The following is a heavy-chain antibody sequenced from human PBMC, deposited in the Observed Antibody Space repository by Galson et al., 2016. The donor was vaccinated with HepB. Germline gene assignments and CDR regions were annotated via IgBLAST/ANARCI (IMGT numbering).Heavy chain of an antibody. CDR1: GFTFTNYA. D-gene: IGHD3-22*01. J-gene: IGHJ4*02. CDR3: AKEEYFYDASGPIDY. CDR2: ISGSSSNS. Sequence: SLRLSCAASGFTFTNYAMHWVRQAPGKGLEWVSAISGSSSNSYHSDSVKGRFTVSRDNSKKTLFLDMSSLRAEDTAIYYCAKEEYFYDASGPIDYWGRGILVTVSS. V-gene: IGHV3-23*01.